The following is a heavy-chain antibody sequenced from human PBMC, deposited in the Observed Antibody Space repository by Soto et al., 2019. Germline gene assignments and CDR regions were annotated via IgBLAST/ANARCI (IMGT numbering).Heavy chain of an antibody. V-gene: IGHV3-30*18. CDR1: GFTFSSYG. Sequence: PGGSLRLSCAASGFTFSSYGMHWVRQAPGKGLEWVAVISYDGSNKYYADSVKGRFIISRDNSKNTLYLQMNSLRAEDTAVYYCAKDLGSIGMDVWGQGTTVTVSS. CDR2: ISYDGSNK. CDR3: AKDLGSIGMDV. D-gene: IGHD6-6*01. J-gene: IGHJ6*02.